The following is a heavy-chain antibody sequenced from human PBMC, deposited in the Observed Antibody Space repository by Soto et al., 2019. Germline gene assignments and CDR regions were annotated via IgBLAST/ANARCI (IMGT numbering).Heavy chain of an antibody. J-gene: IGHJ6*03. V-gene: IGHV4-34*01. CDR3: ARGGAGYCTNGVCHYYYYMDV. D-gene: IGHD2-8*01. CDR1: GGSFSGYY. CDR2: INHSGST. Sequence: SETLSLTCAVYGGSFSGYYWSWIRQPPGKGLEWIGEINHSGSTNYNPSLKSRVTISVDTSKNQFSLKLSSVTAADTAVYYCARGGAGYCTNGVCHYYYYMDVWGKGTTVTVSS.